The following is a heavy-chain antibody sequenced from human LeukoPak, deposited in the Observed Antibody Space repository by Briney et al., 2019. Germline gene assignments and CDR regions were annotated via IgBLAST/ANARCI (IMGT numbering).Heavy chain of an antibody. J-gene: IGHJ3*02. V-gene: IGHV3-23*01. Sequence: GALRPSCAASGFPFRRYALGWVRPAPGKGLEWVSAISGSGGSTYYADSVKGRFTISRDNSKNTLYLQMNSLRAEDTAVYYCAKEGAITMIVVVTDAFDIWGQGTMVTVSS. D-gene: IGHD3-22*01. CDR2: ISGSGGST. CDR3: AKEGAITMIVVVTDAFDI. CDR1: GFPFRRYA.